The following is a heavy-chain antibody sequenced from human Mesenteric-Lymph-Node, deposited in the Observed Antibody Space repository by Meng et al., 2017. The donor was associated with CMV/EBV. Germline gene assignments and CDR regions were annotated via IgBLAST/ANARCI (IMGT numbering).Heavy chain of an antibody. CDR2: IDWNGGST. CDR1: GFTFDDYR. J-gene: IGHJ6*02. Sequence: GGSLRLSCAASGFTFDDYRMSWVRQPPGKGLEWVSGIDWNGGSTGHADSVKGRFTISRDNAKNSLYLQMNSLRAEDTALYYCARVVAGYSSGWPFYYYGMDVWGQGTTVTVSS. D-gene: IGHD6-19*01. V-gene: IGHV3-20*04. CDR3: ARVVAGYSSGWPFYYYGMDV.